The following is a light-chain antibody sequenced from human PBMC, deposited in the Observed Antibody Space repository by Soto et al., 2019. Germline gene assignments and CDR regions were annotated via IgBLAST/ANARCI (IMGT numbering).Light chain of an antibody. CDR2: GAS. V-gene: IGKV3-20*01. CDR1: QSFSNTY. Sequence: EIVLTQSPGTLSLSPGERATLSCWASQSFSNTYLAWYQQKPGQAPRLLIDGASSRATGIPDRFSVSGSGTDFTLPISRLEPEDLAVYYCQQYSNSPITFGQGTRLEIK. J-gene: IGKJ5*01. CDR3: QQYSNSPIT.